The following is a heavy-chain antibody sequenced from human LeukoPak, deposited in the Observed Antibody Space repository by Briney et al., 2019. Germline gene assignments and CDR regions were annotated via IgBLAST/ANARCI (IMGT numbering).Heavy chain of an antibody. CDR1: GGSISSYY. J-gene: IGHJ4*02. Sequence: PSETLSLTCTVSGGSISSYYWSWIRQPAGKGLEWIGRIYTSGSTNYNPSLKSRVTISVDESQNQFSLKLSSVTAADTAVYYCARAPYSSSWMVWGGDYFDYWGQGTLVTVSS. CDR3: ARAPYSSSWMVWGGDYFDY. V-gene: IGHV4-4*07. CDR2: IYTSGST. D-gene: IGHD6-13*01.